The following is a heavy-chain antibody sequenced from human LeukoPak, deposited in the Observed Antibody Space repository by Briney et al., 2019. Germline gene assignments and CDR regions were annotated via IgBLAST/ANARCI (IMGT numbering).Heavy chain of an antibody. D-gene: IGHD6-6*01. CDR3: ARRSLAAVDY. CDR2: IYYSGST. Sequence: SETLSLTCTVSGGSISSYYWSWIRQPPGKGLEWIGYIYYSGSTNYNPSLKSRVTISVDTSKNQFSLKLSSVTAADTAVYYCARRSLAAVDYWGRGTLVTVSS. J-gene: IGHJ4*02. CDR1: GGSISSYY. V-gene: IGHV4-59*01.